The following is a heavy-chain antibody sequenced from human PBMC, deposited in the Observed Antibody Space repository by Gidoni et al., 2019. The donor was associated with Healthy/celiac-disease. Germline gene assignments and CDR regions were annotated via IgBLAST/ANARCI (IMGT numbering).Heavy chain of an antibody. Sequence: EVQLLESGGGLVQPGGSLRLSCAASGFTFSSYAMSWVRQAPGKGLEWVSAISGSGGSTYYADSVKGRFTISRDNSKNTLYLQMNSLRAEDTAVYYCPRGYSYGYDLYYFDYWGQGTLVTVSS. CDR2: ISGSGGST. V-gene: IGHV3-23*01. D-gene: IGHD5-18*01. J-gene: IGHJ4*02. CDR3: PRGYSYGYDLYYFDY. CDR1: GFTFSSYA.